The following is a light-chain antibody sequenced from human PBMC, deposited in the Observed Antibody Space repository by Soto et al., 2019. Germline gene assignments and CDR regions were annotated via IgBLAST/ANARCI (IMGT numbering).Light chain of an antibody. CDR3: SSYASTNALV. V-gene: IGLV2-8*01. Sequence: QSALTQPPSASGSPGQSVTISCTGASSDVGAYNYVSWYQQHPGKAPKLLIYEVNKQSSGVPDRFSGSKSGNAASLTVSGLQAEDEAAYYCSSYASTNALVFGTGTKLTVL. CDR2: EVN. CDR1: SSDVGAYNY. J-gene: IGLJ1*01.